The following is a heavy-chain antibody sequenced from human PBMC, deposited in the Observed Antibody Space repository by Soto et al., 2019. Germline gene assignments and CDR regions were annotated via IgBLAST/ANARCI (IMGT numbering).Heavy chain of an antibody. CDR1: GFTFSSYA. V-gene: IGHV3-30-3*01. CDR3: ARDLVPAWVTVTTPKNDY. J-gene: IGHJ4*02. D-gene: IGHD4-4*01. CDR2: ISYDGSNK. Sequence: QVQLVESGGGVVQPGRSLRLSCTASGFTFSSYAMHWVRQAPGKGLEWVAVISYDGSNKYYADSVKGRFTISRDNSKNTLYLQMNSLRAEDTAVYYGARDLVPAWVTVTTPKNDYWGQGTLVTVSS.